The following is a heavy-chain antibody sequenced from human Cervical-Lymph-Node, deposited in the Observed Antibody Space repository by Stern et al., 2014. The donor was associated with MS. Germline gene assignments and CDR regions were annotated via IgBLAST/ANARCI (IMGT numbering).Heavy chain of an antibody. CDR1: GYSFTSYY. CDR2: INPSGGST. D-gene: IGHD1-7*01. Sequence: QVQLVQSGAEVKKPGASVRVSCKASGYSFTSYYMHWVRQAPGQGLEWMGVINPSGGSTNYAQKFQGSVTVTRDTSTSTVYMELSSLRSEDAAVDFCASARVDENYERPFDFWGQGTLVTVSS. V-gene: IGHV1-46*01. CDR3: ASARVDENYERPFDF. J-gene: IGHJ4*02.